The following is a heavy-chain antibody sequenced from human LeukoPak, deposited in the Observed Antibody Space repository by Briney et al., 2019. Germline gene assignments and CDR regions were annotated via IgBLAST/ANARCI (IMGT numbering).Heavy chain of an antibody. Sequence: PGGSLRLSCAASGFTFSSYSMNWVRQAPGKGLEWVSYISSSSSTIYYADSVKGRFTISRDNAKNSLYLQMNSLRAEATAVYYCARKDCSSTSCYLSSFDYWGQGTLVTVSS. CDR3: ARKDCSSTSCYLSSFDY. V-gene: IGHV3-48*01. D-gene: IGHD2-2*01. J-gene: IGHJ4*02. CDR2: ISSSSSTI. CDR1: GFTFSSYS.